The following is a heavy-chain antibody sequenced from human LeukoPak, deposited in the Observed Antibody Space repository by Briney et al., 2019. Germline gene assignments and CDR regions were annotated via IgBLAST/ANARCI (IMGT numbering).Heavy chain of an antibody. CDR1: GFTFSSYA. Sequence: GGSLRLSCAASGFTFSSYAMSWVRQAPGKGLEWVSAISGSGGSTYYAGSVKGRFTISRDNSKNTLYLQMNSLRAEDTAVYYCAKVDYYDSSGYRGGIDYWGQGTLVTVSS. V-gene: IGHV3-23*01. D-gene: IGHD3-22*01. J-gene: IGHJ4*02. CDR3: AKVDYYDSSGYRGGIDY. CDR2: ISGSGGST.